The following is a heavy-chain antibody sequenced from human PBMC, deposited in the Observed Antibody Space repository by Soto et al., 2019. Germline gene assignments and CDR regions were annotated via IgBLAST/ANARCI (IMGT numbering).Heavy chain of an antibody. D-gene: IGHD5-12*01. V-gene: IGHV3-74*01. J-gene: IGHJ4*02. CDR2: INSDGSRT. CDR1: GFTFSSYW. Sequence: GGSLRLSCVASGFTFSSYWMHWVRQAPGKGLVWVSRINSDGSRTTYADSVKGRFTISRDNAKNTLYLQMNSLSAEDTAVYFCAKGYSGYDYANWGQGSLVTVSS. CDR3: AKGYSGYDYAN.